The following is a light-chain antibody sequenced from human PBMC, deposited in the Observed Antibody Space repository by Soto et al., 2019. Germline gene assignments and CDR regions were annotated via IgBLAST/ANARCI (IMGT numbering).Light chain of an antibody. J-gene: IGKJ2*01. CDR3: QQYNNWPQT. Sequence: EIVMTQSPVTLSVSPGERATLSCRASQSVSSKLAWYQQKPGQAPSLLIYGASTRATGIPARFSGSGSGTEFTLSISSLQSEDFAVYYCQQYNNWPQTLGQGTKLEI. CDR2: GAS. V-gene: IGKV3-15*01. CDR1: QSVSSK.